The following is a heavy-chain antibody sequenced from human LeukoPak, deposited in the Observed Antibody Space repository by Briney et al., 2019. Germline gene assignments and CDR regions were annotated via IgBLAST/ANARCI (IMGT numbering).Heavy chain of an antibody. CDR1: GGSISSYY. D-gene: IGHD2-2*01. Sequence: SETLSLTCTVSGGSISSYYWSWIRQPPGKGLEWIGYIYYSGSTNYNPSLKSRVTISVDTSKNQFSLKLSSVTAADTAVYYCARGFGIVVPAAHASPTLGYWGQGTLVTVSS. V-gene: IGHV4-59*08. J-gene: IGHJ4*02. CDR2: IYYSGST. CDR3: ARGFGIVVPAAHASPTLGY.